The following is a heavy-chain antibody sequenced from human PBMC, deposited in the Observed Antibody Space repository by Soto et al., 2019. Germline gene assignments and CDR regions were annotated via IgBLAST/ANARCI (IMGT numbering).Heavy chain of an antibody. J-gene: IGHJ3*02. Sequence: SETLSLTCAVSGGSISSGGYSWSWIRQPPGKGLEWIGYIYHSGSTYYNPSLKSRVTISVDRSKNQFSLKLSPVTAADTAVYYCARDLGYCTRTSCSYRDAFDIWGQGTMVTVSS. CDR3: ARDLGYCTRTSCSYRDAFDI. CDR2: IYHSGST. D-gene: IGHD2-2*01. CDR1: GGSISSGGYS. V-gene: IGHV4-30-2*01.